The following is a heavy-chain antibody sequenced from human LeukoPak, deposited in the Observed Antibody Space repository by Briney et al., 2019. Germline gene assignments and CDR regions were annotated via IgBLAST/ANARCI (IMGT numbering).Heavy chain of an antibody. Sequence: GASVKVSCKASGYTFTGYYMHWVRQAPGQGLEWMGWINPNSGGTNYAQKFQGRVTMTRDTSISTAYMELSRLRSDDTAVYYCARASGLGENWYFDLWGRGTLVTVSS. CDR3: ARASGLGENWYFDL. CDR1: GYTFTGYY. V-gene: IGHV1-2*02. CDR2: INPNSGGT. D-gene: IGHD3-10*01. J-gene: IGHJ2*01.